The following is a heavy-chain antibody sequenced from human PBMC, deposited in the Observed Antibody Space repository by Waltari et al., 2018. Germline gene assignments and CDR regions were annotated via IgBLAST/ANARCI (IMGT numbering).Heavy chain of an antibody. CDR2: INHSGST. CDR1: GGSFSGYY. J-gene: IGHJ4*02. CDR3: ASRTSTYCSSTSCYNGFDY. D-gene: IGHD2-2*02. Sequence: QVQLQQWGAGLLKPSETLSLTCAVYGGSFSGYYWSWLRQPPGKGLEWIGEINHSGSTNYNPSLKSRVTISVDTSKNQFSLKLSSVTAADTAVYYCASRTSTYCSSTSCYNGFDYWGQGTLVTVSS. V-gene: IGHV4-34*01.